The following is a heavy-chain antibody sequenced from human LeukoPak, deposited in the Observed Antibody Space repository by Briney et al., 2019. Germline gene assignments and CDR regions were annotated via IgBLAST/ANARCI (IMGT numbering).Heavy chain of an antibody. V-gene: IGHV4-34*01. J-gene: IGHJ3*02. D-gene: IGHD6-13*01. Sequence: SETLSLTCAVYGGSFSGYYWSWIRQPPGKGLEWIGEINHSGSTNYNPSLKSRVTISVDTSKNQFSLKLSSVTAADTAVYYCATGGPYSSLAWGVGNAFDIWGQGIMVTVSS. CDR3: ATGGPYSSLAWGVGNAFDI. CDR2: INHSGST. CDR1: GGSFSGYY.